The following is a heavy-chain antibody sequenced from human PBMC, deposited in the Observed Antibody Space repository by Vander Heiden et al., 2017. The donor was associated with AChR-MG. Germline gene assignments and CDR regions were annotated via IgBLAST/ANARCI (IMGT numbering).Heavy chain of an antibody. CDR3: ARDKGCSGGSCYPFDY. Sequence: QVQLVQSGAEVKKPGSSVKVSCKASGGTFSSYAISWVRQAPGQGLEGMGGIIPIFGTANYAQKFQGRVTITADESTSTAYMELSSLRSEDTAVYYCARDKGCSGGSCYPFDYWGQGTLVTVSS. CDR1: GGTFSSYA. V-gene: IGHV1-69*01. J-gene: IGHJ4*02. D-gene: IGHD2-15*01. CDR2: IIPIFGTA.